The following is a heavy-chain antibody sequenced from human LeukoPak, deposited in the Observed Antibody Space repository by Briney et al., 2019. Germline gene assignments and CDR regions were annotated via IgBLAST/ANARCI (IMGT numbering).Heavy chain of an antibody. D-gene: IGHD1-26*01. Sequence: ASVKVSCKASGGTFSSYAISWVRQAPGQGLEWMGRINPNNGATNYAQKLQGRVTITGDTSISTAYMELSSLRSDDTAVYYCTRESGTYHGNDYWGQGTLVTVSS. CDR3: TRESGTYHGNDY. V-gene: IGHV1-2*06. J-gene: IGHJ4*02. CDR1: GGTFSSYA. CDR2: INPNNGAT.